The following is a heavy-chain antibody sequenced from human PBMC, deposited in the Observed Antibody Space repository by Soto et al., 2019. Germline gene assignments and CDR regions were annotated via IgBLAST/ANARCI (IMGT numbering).Heavy chain of an antibody. V-gene: IGHV1-69*02. J-gene: IGHJ4*02. CDR1: GGTVSSYT. CDR2: IIPILGIA. D-gene: IGHD4-17*01. CDR3: ASSVGDYNDY. Sequence: QVQLVQSGAEVKKPGSSVKVSCKASGGTVSSYTISWVRQAPGQGLEWMGRIIPILGIANYAQKFQGRVTISADKSTSTAYMELSSLRSEDTAVYYCASSVGDYNDYWGQGTLVTVSS.